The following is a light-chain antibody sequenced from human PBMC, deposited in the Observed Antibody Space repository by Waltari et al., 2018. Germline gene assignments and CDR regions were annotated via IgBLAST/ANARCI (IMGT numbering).Light chain of an antibody. V-gene: IGLV2-14*01. Sequence: QSALTQPASVSGSPGPSITIHCTGTSIDVGGYYSVSWYQQHPGKAPKLMIYDVSNRPSGVSNRFSGSKSGNTASLTISGLQAEDEADYYCSSYTSSSTLVVFGGGTKLTVL. J-gene: IGLJ2*01. CDR2: DVS. CDR1: SIDVGGYYS. CDR3: SSYTSSSTLVV.